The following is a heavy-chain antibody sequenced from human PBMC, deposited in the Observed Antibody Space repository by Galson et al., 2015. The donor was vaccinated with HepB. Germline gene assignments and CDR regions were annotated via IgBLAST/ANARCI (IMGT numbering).Heavy chain of an antibody. CDR1: GGTFSSYA. D-gene: IGHD6-13*01. J-gene: IGHJ4*02. CDR3: ARSPEKYSSNWLRPSYFDY. Sequence: SVKVSCKASGGTFSSYAISWVRQAPGQGLEWMGRIIPILGIANYAQKFQGRVTITADKSTSTAYMELSSLRSEDTAVYYCARSPEKYSSNWLRPSYFDYWGQGTLVTVSS. V-gene: IGHV1-69*04. CDR2: IIPILGIA.